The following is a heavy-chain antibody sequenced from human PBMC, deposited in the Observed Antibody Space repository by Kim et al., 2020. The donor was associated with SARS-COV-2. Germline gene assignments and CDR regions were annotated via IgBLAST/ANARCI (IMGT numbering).Heavy chain of an antibody. V-gene: IGHV3-30*18. CDR1: GFTFSSYG. Sequence: GGSLRLSCAASGFTFSSYGMHWVRQAPGKGLEWVAVISYDGSNKYYADSVKGRFTISRDNSKNTLYLQMNSLRAEDTAVYYCAKAAHQFLEWLPIDYWG. J-gene: IGHJ4*01. D-gene: IGHD3-3*01. CDR3: AKAAHQFLEWLPIDY. CDR2: ISYDGSNK.